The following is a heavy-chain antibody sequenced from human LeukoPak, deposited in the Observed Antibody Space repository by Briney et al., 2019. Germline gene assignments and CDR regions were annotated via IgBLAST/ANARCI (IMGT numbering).Heavy chain of an antibody. D-gene: IGHD1-26*01. V-gene: IGHV3-74*01. CDR1: GFTSSSDW. Sequence: GGSLRLSCVAFGFTSSSDWIHWVRQAPGKGLVWVSRINSDGSSTDYVDSVKGRFTISRGSARNTVYLQMNSLRADDTAVYYCVSTWELLHWGQGTLVTVFS. J-gene: IGHJ4*02. CDR2: INSDGSST. CDR3: VSTWELLH.